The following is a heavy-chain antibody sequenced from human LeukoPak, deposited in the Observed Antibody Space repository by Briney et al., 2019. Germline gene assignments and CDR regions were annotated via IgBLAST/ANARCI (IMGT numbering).Heavy chain of an antibody. V-gene: IGHV3-23*01. Sequence: GGSLRLSCAASGFTFSSYAMSWVRQAPGKGLEWVSAISGSGGSTYYADSVKGRLTISRDNSKNTLYLQMNSLRAEDTAVYYCAKVRPGSSWLRYFDYWGQGTLVTVSS. D-gene: IGHD6-13*01. CDR3: AKVRPGSSWLRYFDY. CDR1: GFTFSSYA. CDR2: ISGSGGST. J-gene: IGHJ4*02.